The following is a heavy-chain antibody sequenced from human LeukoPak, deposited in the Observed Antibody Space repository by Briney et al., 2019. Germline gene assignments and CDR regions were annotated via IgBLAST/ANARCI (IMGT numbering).Heavy chain of an antibody. CDR3: ARGGGYSFTYYYYHAVDV. D-gene: IGHD5-18*01. CDR2: IYHSGST. Sequence: SETLSLTCTVSGGSISSYYWSWIRQPPGKGLEWIGYIYHSGSTNYNPSLQSRVTISADTSKNQFSLRLSSVTAADTAVYYCARGGGYSFTYYYYHAVDVWRQGTTVTVSS. CDR1: GGSISSYY. J-gene: IGHJ6*02. V-gene: IGHV4-59*01.